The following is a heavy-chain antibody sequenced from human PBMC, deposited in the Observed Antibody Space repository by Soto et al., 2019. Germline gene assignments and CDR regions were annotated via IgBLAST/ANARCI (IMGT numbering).Heavy chain of an antibody. V-gene: IGHV1-69*13. J-gene: IGHJ6*02. CDR3: ARDRGGQWLVRDYYGMDV. Sequence: SVKVSCKASGGTFSSYAISWVRQAPGQGLEWMGGIIPIFGTANYAQKFQGRVTITADESTSTAYMELSSLRSEDTAVYYCARDRGGQWLVRDYYGMDVWGQGTTVTVSS. D-gene: IGHD6-19*01. CDR2: IIPIFGTA. CDR1: GGTFSSYA.